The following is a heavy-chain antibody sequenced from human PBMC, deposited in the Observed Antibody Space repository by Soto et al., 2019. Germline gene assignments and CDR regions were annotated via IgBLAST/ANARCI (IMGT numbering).Heavy chain of an antibody. CDR1: GYTFTSYG. CDR2: ISAYNGNA. V-gene: IGHV1-18*01. Sequence: GASVKVSCKASGYTFTSYGISWVRQAPGQGLEWMGWISAYNGNANYAQKLQGRVTMTTDTSTSTAYMELRSLRSDDTAVYYCAREAFAIYYYYMDVWGKGTTVTVSS. CDR3: AREAFAIYYYYMDV. J-gene: IGHJ6*03. D-gene: IGHD2-21*01.